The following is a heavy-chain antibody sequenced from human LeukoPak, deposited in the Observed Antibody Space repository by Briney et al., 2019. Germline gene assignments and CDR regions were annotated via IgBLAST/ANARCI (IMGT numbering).Heavy chain of an antibody. J-gene: IGHJ6*02. D-gene: IGHD3-22*01. CDR3: ARDIVYYDSSGYYYYYYGMDV. Sequence: SETLSLTCTVSGGSISSYYWSWIRQPPGKGLEWIGYIYYSGSTYYNPSLKSRVTISVDTSKNQFSLKLSSVTAADTAVYYCARDIVYYDSSGYYYYYYGMDVWGQGTTVTVSS. CDR1: GGSISSYY. V-gene: IGHV4-59*12. CDR2: IYYSGST.